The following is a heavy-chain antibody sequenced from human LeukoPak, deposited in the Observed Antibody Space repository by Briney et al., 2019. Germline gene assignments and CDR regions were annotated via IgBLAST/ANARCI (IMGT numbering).Heavy chain of an antibody. CDR3: AACGGDCYPAYAFDI. J-gene: IGHJ3*02. V-gene: IGHV1-69*01. CDR2: IIPIFGTA. CDR1: GGTFSSYA. D-gene: IGHD2-21*01. Sequence: SVKVSCKASGGTFSSYAISWVRQAPGQGLEWMGGIIPIFGTANYAQKFQGRVTITADESTSTAYMELSSLRSEDTAVYYCAACGGDCYPAYAFDIWGQGTMVTVSS.